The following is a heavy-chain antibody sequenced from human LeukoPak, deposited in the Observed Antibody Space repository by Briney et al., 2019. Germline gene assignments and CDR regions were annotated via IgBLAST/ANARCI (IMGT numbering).Heavy chain of an antibody. V-gene: IGHV3-23*01. CDR3: AKGQDSSSWSDGWFDP. J-gene: IGHJ5*02. CDR2: ISGSGGST. Sequence: PGGSLRLSCAASGFTFSSYAMSCVRQAPGKGLEWGSAISGSGGSTYYADSVKGRFTISRDNSKNTLYLQMNSLRAEDTAVYYCAKGQDSSSWSDGWFDPWGQGTLVTVSS. D-gene: IGHD6-13*01. CDR1: GFTFSSYA.